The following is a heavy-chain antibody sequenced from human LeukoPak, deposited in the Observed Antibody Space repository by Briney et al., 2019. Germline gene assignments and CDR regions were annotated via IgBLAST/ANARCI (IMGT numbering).Heavy chain of an antibody. CDR1: AGSISSGGYS. CDR2: IYHSGST. J-gene: IGHJ3*02. CDR3: ARGEAPRGAFDI. Sequence: PSETLSLTCAVSAGSISSGGYSWSWIRQPPGKGLEWIGYIYHSGSTYYNPSLKSRVTISVDRSKNQFSLKLSSVTAADTAVYYCARGEAPRGAFDIWGQGTMVTVSS. V-gene: IGHV4-30-2*01.